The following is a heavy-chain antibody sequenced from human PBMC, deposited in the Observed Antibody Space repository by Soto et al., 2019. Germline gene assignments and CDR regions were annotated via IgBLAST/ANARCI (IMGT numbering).Heavy chain of an antibody. Sequence: SETLSLTCFVCGGSVSRGSYYWTWIRQPPGKGLEWIGYILDSGTTDYNPSLKSRVTMSVDTSKNQFSLNLRSVTAADTAVYYCARQRVLPAQYYFDSWGQGVVVTVSS. CDR1: GGSVSRGSYY. D-gene: IGHD6-13*01. CDR3: ARQRVLPAQYYFDS. CDR2: ILDSGTT. J-gene: IGHJ4*02. V-gene: IGHV4-61*01.